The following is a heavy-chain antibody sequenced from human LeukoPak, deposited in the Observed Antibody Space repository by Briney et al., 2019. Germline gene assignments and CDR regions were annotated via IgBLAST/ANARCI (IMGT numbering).Heavy chain of an antibody. J-gene: IGHJ6*02. V-gene: IGHV4-31*03. CDR2: IYYSGST. CDR1: GGSISSGGYY. Sequence: SETLSLTCTVSGGSISSGGYYWSWIRQHPGKGLEWIGYIYYSGSTYYNPSLKSRVTISVDTSKNQFSLKLSSVTAADTAVYYCARGMVRGVIIKNYYYGMDVWGQGTTVTVSS. CDR3: ARGMVRGVIIKNYYYGMDV. D-gene: IGHD3-10*01.